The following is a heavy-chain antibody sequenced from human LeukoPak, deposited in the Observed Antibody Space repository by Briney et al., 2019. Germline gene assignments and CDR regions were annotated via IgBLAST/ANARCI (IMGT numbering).Heavy chain of an antibody. D-gene: IGHD5-12*01. CDR2: IGISSGNT. CDR1: GVNFIDYS. CDR3: ARDHRYAFDN. J-gene: IGHJ4*01. V-gene: IGHV3-48*01. Sequence: PGGSLRLSCAASGVNFIDYSMNWVRQAPGEGLEWISYIGISSGNTKYADSVRGRFTISRDKARNSLYLQMNSLRVEDTAMYYCARDHRYAFDNWGHGTLVTVSS.